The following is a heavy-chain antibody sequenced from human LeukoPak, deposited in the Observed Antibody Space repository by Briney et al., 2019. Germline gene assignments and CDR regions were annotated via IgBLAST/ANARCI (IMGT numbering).Heavy chain of an antibody. CDR3: ARGGIRGVLMEY. Sequence: PGGSLRLSCAASGFTFINHWMTWVRQAPGKGLEWVANIKQDGSEKYYVDSVTGRFTISRDNAKNSLFLQMSSLRADDTAVYYCARGGIRGVLMEYWGQGTLVTVSS. D-gene: IGHD3-10*01. CDR1: GFTFINHW. CDR2: IKQDGSEK. V-gene: IGHV3-7*05. J-gene: IGHJ4*02.